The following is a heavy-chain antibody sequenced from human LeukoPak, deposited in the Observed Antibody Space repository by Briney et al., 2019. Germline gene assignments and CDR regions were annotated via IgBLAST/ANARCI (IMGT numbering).Heavy chain of an antibody. CDR1: GGSISIGGYY. CDR2: IYHSGST. CDR3: ARAPTYYDFWSGSPSALDAFDI. V-gene: IGHV4-30-2*01. D-gene: IGHD3-3*01. J-gene: IGHJ3*02. Sequence: SETLSLTRTVSGGSISIGGYYWSWIRQPPGKGLEWIGYIYHSGSTYYDPSLKSRVTISVDRSKNQFSLKLSSVTAADTAVYYCARAPTYYDFWSGSPSALDAFDIWGQGTMVTVSS.